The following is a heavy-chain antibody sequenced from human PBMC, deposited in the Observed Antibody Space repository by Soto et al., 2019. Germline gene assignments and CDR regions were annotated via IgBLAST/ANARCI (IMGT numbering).Heavy chain of an antibody. CDR3: AREGTRGGFLNWFDP. D-gene: IGHD3-10*01. CDR1: GFTFSSYS. V-gene: IGHV3-48*01. J-gene: IGHJ5*02. Sequence: EVQLVESGGGLVQPGGSLRLSCAASGFTFSSYSMNWVRQAPGKGLEWVSYISSSSSTIYYADSVKGRFTISRDNAKNSLYLQVNSLIAEDTAVYYCAREGTRGGFLNWFDPWGQGTLVTVSS. CDR2: ISSSSSTI.